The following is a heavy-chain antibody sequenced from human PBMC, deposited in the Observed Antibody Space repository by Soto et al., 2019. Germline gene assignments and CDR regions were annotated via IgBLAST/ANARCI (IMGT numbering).Heavy chain of an antibody. CDR3: ARTGTGVVVIAIAPNTGVFDY. CDR1: GGSFSGYY. CDR2: INHSGST. J-gene: IGHJ4*02. V-gene: IGHV4-34*01. Sequence: PSETLSLTCAVYGGSFSGYYWSWIRQPPGKGLEWFGEINHSGSTNYNPSLKSRVTISVDTSKNQFSLKLSSVTAADTAVYYCARTGTGVVVIAIAPNTGVFDYWGQGTLVTVSS. D-gene: IGHD2-21*01.